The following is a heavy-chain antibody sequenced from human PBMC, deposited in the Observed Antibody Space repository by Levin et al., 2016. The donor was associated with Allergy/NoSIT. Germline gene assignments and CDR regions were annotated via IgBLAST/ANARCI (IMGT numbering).Heavy chain of an antibody. CDR3: AKSGRQWPLDY. D-gene: IGHD6-19*01. V-gene: IGHV3-11*03. Sequence: WIRQPPGKGLEWVSYITSSGDTNYAESVKGRFTISRDNAKSSLYLQMNSLRVEDTAVYFCAKSGRQWPLDYWGRGTLVTVSS. CDR2: ITSSGDT. J-gene: IGHJ4*02.